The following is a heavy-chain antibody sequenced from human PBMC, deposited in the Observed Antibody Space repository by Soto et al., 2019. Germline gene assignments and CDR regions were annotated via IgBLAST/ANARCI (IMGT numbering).Heavy chain of an antibody. V-gene: IGHV1-18*01. Sequence: GASVKVSCKASGCSFHTYAISWVRQAPGQGLEWVGWISGYNGNTNYAQKFQGRVTLTTDTSTKTAFMELRSLTGDDTAVYYCAREYGMDVWG. CDR3: AREYGMDV. CDR1: GCSFHTYA. CDR2: ISGYNGNT. J-gene: IGHJ6*02.